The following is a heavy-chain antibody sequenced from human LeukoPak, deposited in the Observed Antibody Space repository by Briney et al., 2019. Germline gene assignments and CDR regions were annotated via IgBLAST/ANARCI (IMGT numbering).Heavy chain of an antibody. CDR3: AKAYYDSSGYYDPFDY. Sequence: PGGSLRLSCEGSALIFRGHWMNWVRQTPGKGLEWVSAISGSGGSTYYADSVKGRFTISRDNSKNTLYLQMNSLRAEDTAVYYCAKAYYDSSGYYDPFDYWGQRTLVTVSS. V-gene: IGHV3-23*01. D-gene: IGHD3-22*01. CDR2: ISGSGGST. CDR1: ALIFRGHW. J-gene: IGHJ4*02.